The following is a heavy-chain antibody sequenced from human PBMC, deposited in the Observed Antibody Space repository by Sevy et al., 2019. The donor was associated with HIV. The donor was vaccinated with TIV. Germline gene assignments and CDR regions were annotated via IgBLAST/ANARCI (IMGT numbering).Heavy chain of an antibody. CDR1: GFTFSNYW. V-gene: IGHV3-74*01. CDR3: AREGDTVLVPTAVDAFDF. CDR2: IKTDGSNR. Sequence: GGSLRLSCAASGFTFSNYWMHWVRQAPWKGLVWVSRIKTDGSNRDSADSVKGRFFISRDNAKNLLYLQMNSLRAEDTAVYYCAREGDTVLVPTAVDAFDFWGQGTMVTVSS. D-gene: IGHD2-2*01. J-gene: IGHJ3*01.